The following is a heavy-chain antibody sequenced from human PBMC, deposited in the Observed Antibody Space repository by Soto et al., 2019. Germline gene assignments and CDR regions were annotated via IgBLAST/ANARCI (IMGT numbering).Heavy chain of an antibody. CDR3: TTDSQLSTVFVRFDY. Sequence: ASVKVSCKASGYTFTSYAIHWVRQAPGQRLEWMGWINAGNGNTKYSQKFQGRVTITRDTSASTAYMELNSLTTEDTAIYYCTTDSQLSTVFVRFDYWGHGTLVTVSS. D-gene: IGHD3-9*01. CDR1: GYTFTSYA. CDR2: INAGNGNT. J-gene: IGHJ4*01. V-gene: IGHV1-3*01.